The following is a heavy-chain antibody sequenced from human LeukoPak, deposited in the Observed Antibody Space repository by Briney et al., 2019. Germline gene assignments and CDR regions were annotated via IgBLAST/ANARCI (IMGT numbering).Heavy chain of an antibody. CDR2: ISGSGGST. D-gene: IGHD6-19*01. J-gene: IGHJ4*02. CDR1: GFTFSSYA. V-gene: IGHV3-23*01. CDR3: AKVGSSGWYAPADFDY. Sequence: GGSLRLSCAASGFTFSSYAMSWVRQAPGKGLEWVSAISGSGGSTYYADSVKGRLTISRDNSKNTLYLQMNSLRAEDTAVYYCAKVGSSGWYAPADFDYWGQGTLVTVSS.